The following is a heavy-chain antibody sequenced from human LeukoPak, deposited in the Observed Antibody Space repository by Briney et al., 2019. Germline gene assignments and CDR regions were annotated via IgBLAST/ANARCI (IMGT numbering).Heavy chain of an antibody. CDR3: ARDHSPGDGGNSGGDFDY. D-gene: IGHD4-23*01. CDR1: GYTFTSYG. Sequence: GSVKVSCKASGYTFTSYGISWVRQAPGQGLEWMGWISAYNGNTNYAQKLQGRVTMTTDTSTSTAYMELRSLRSDDTAVYYCARDHSPGDGGNSGGDFDYWGQGTLVTVSS. CDR2: ISAYNGNT. V-gene: IGHV1-18*01. J-gene: IGHJ4*02.